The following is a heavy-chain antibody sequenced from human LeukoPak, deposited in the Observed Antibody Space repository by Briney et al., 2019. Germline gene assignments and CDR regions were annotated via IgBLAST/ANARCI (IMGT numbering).Heavy chain of an antibody. Sequence: ASVKVSCKASGYTFTGYYMPWVRQAPGQGLEWMGWINPNSGGTNYAQKFQGRVTMTRDTSISTAYMELSRLRSDDTAVYYCARGLPTYYYDSSGYSGYWGQGTLVTVSS. CDR1: GYTFTGYY. D-gene: IGHD3-22*01. CDR2: INPNSGGT. V-gene: IGHV1-2*02. J-gene: IGHJ4*02. CDR3: ARGLPTYYYDSSGYSGY.